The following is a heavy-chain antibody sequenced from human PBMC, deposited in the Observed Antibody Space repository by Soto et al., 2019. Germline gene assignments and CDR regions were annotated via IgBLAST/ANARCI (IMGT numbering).Heavy chain of an antibody. Sequence: GGSLRLSCAASGFTFSSYSMNWIRQAPGKGLEWVSYIRSSRSTKYYADSVKGRFTISRDNANNSLYLQMNSLRDEDTAVYYCARDSGCSGGSCYDYGMDVWGQGTTVTVSS. CDR3: ARDSGCSGGSCYDYGMDV. CDR2: IRSSRSTK. CDR1: GFTFSSYS. V-gene: IGHV3-48*02. J-gene: IGHJ6*02. D-gene: IGHD2-15*01.